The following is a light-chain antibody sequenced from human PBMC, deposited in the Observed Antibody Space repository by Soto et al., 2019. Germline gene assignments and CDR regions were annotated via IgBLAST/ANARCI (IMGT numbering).Light chain of an antibody. J-gene: IGKJ5*01. V-gene: IGKV1-5*01. CDR1: QSISSY. Sequence: DIEMTQYPSSLSSSVGDIFTITCRASQSISSYLNWYQQKPGKAPKPLIYDASTLKTGVPSRFSGSGSGSEFNFTITGLQPDDFATYFCQQYNTYATFGQGTRLEIK. CDR3: QQYNTYAT. CDR2: DAS.